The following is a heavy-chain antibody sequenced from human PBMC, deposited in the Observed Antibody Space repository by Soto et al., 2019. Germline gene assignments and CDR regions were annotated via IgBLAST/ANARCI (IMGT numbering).Heavy chain of an antibody. CDR1: GGSFSGHS. Sequence: QVQLQQWGAGLLKPSETLSLTCAVYGGSFSGHSWTWIRQSPGKGLEWIGDLNHSGRVNYSPSLMSRIPISLDTSKSQFSLTLSAATAADTAMYYCSTRAYDTTGNSRFDPWCKSTLVTVSS. CDR3: STRAYDTTGNSRFDP. J-gene: IGHJ5*01. V-gene: IGHV4-34*01. CDR2: LNHSGRV. D-gene: IGHD3-22*01.